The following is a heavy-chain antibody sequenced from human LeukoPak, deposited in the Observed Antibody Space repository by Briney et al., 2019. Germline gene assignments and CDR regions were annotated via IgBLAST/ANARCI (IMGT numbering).Heavy chain of an antibody. CDR2: IIPMSDTA. Sequence: SVKVSCKASGGTFNSYAISWVRQAPGQGLEWMGGIIPMSDTANYPQKFRGRLTITADIPTSTVYMELSSLRSEDTAVYYCARDQGGSGLLWFGELREFDPWGQGTLSPSPQ. D-gene: IGHD3-10*01. V-gene: IGHV1-69*06. CDR3: ARDQGGSGLLWFGELREFDP. J-gene: IGHJ5*02. CDR1: GGTFNSYA.